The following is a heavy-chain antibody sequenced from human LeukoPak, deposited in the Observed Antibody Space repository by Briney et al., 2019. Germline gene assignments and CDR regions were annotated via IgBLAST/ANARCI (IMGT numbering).Heavy chain of an antibody. CDR3: AKRSGKMATGNFDY. D-gene: IGHD5-24*01. Sequence: GGSLRLSCAASGFTVITNDMTWVRQAPGKGLEWVSVLYSDGNTKYADSVKGRFTISRDNSKNTLYLQMNSLRAEDTAVYYCAKRSGKMATGNFDYWGQGTLVTVSS. J-gene: IGHJ4*02. CDR1: GFTVITND. CDR2: LYSDGNT. V-gene: IGHV3-53*05.